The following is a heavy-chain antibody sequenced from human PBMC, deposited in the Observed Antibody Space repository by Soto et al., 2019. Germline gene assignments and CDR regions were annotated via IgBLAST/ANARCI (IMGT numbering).Heavy chain of an antibody. V-gene: IGHV3-30*03. CDR2: ISRDGGTK. CDR3: TGEVASGY. D-gene: IGHD2-8*02. Sequence: GGSLRLSCAASGFTVSSYGMHWVRQAPGKGLEWVAVISRDGGTKYYADSVKGRFTISKDNSRNTLFLEMNSLRGDDMAVYYCTGEVASGYWGQGTLVTVSS. CDR1: GFTVSSYG. J-gene: IGHJ4*02.